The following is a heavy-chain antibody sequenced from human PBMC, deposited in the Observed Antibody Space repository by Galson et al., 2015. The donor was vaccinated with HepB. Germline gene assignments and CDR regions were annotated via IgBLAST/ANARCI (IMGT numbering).Heavy chain of an antibody. V-gene: IGHV1-2*02. CDR1: EYTFAGHY. J-gene: IGHJ4*02. CDR2: INPDGGGT. Sequence: SVKVSCKASEYTFAGHYLHWVRQAPGQGLEWMGWINPDGGGTHYAQKFQGRVTMTRDTSRDTSISTVYMELSSLKSDDTAVYYCARDNNWGPDYWGQGTLVTVSS. D-gene: IGHD7-27*01. CDR3: ARDNNWGPDY.